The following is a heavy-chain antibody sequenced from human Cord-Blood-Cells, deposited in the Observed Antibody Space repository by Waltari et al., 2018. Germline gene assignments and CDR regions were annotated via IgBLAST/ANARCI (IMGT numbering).Heavy chain of an antibody. J-gene: IGHJ3*02. CDR1: GYRFTSYC. Sequence: EVQLVPSGAEVKKPGESLKISCKVSGYRFTSYCLGWVRQMPRNGLEWMGIIYPGDSDTIYSPSFQCQVTISADKSISTAYLQWSSLKASDTAMYYCANLFVGYAFDIWGQGTMVTVSS. CDR2: IYPGDSDT. CDR3: ANLFVGYAFDI. V-gene: IGHV5-51*01. D-gene: IGHD3-16*01.